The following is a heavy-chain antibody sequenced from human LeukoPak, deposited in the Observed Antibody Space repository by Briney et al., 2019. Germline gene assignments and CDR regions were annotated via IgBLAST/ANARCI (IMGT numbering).Heavy chain of an antibody. D-gene: IGHD6-6*01. CDR1: GYTLSGYY. CDR3: TRVKEYSSSSSQFDY. V-gene: IGHV1-2*02. Sequence: ASVKVSCKTSGYTLSGYYMHWVRQAPGHGLEWMGWINPNSGGTNYAQKFQGRVTMTRDTSINTAYMELSRLTSDDTAVNYCTRVKEYSSSSSQFDYWGQGTLVTVSS. J-gene: IGHJ4*02. CDR2: INPNSGGT.